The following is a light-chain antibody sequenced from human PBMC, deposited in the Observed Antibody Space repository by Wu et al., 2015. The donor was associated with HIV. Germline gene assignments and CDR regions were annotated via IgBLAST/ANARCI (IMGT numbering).Light chain of an antibody. CDR2: GTS. Sequence: EIVLTQPPDTPPLSPGERATLSCRVSETVSNSLISWYQQKPGQAPRLLMYGTSNRAAGASDRFGGWGTGTDFHLVINRLEPEDSAVYFCQHYDNLQFTFGPGTKLQMK. CDR3: QHYDNLQFT. V-gene: IGKV3-20*01. CDR1: ETVSNSL. J-gene: IGKJ3*01.